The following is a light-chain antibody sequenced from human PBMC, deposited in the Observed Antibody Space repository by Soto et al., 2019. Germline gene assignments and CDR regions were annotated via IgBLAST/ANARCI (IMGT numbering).Light chain of an antibody. V-gene: IGLV2-14*01. J-gene: IGLJ1*01. CDR1: SSDVGGYNY. CDR2: DVS. Sequence: QSVLTQPASVSGSPGQSITISCTGTSSDVGGYNYVSWYQQRPGKVPRLMIYDVSNRPSGVSNRFSGSKSGNTASLTISGLQAEDEADYYCTSNTSSDTYVFGTGTKATV. CDR3: TSNTSSDTYV.